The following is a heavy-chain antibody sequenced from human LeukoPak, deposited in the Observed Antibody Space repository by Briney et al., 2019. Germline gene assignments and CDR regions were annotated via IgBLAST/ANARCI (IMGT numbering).Heavy chain of an antibody. V-gene: IGHV4-39*02. CDR2: IYYSGST. CDR3: AKISSSSADY. J-gene: IGHJ4*02. CDR1: GGSISSSNYY. D-gene: IGHD6-6*01. Sequence: SETLSLTCTVSGGSISSSNYYWGWIRQPPGKGLEWIGSIYYSGSTYYSPSLKSRVTISVDTSKNHFSLKLSSVTAADTVVYYCAKISSSSADYWGQGTLVTVSS.